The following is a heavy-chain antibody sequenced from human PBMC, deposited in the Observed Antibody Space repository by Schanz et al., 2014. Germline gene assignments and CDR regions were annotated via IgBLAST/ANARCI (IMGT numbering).Heavy chain of an antibody. V-gene: IGHV3-30*04. Sequence: VQLVESGGGLVQPGGSLRLSCAASGFTFSSYAMSWVRQAPGKGLEWLAVISSDGSKKYYADSVKGRFIISRDNSKNTLYLQMNSLRAEDTAVYYCARDRQQLVGRIGYYYGMDVWGQGTTVTVSS. CDR3: ARDRQQLVGRIGYYYGMDV. CDR1: GFTFSSYA. D-gene: IGHD6-13*01. CDR2: ISSDGSKK. J-gene: IGHJ6*02.